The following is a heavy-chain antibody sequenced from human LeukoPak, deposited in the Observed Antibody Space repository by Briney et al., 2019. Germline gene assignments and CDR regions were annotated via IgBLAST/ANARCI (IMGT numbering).Heavy chain of an antibody. CDR3: ARIDYDTLTGYYESVLQNWFDP. CDR2: IYYSGST. D-gene: IGHD3-9*01. Sequence: SQTLSLTCTVSGGSISSGGYYWSWIRQHPGKGLEWIGYIYYSGSTYYNPSLKSRVTISVDTSKNQFSLKLSSVTAADTAVYYCARIDYDTLTGYYESVLQNWFDPWGQGTLVTVSS. V-gene: IGHV4-31*03. CDR1: GGSISSGGYY. J-gene: IGHJ5*02.